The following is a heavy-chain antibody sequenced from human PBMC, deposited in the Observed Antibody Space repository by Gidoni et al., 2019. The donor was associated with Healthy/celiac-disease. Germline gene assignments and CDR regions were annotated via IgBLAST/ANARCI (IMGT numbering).Heavy chain of an antibody. V-gene: IGHV4-4*02. D-gene: IGHD6-19*01. CDR1: GGSISSSNW. Sequence: QVQLQESGPGLVKPSGTLSLTCAVSGGSISSSNWWSCVRQPPGKGLEWIGEIYHSGSTNYTPSLKSRVTISVDKSKNQFSLKLSSVTAADTAVYYCASQYSSGWYPHRSDNWFDPWGQGTLVTVSS. CDR3: ASQYSSGWYPHRSDNWFDP. J-gene: IGHJ5*02. CDR2: IYHSGST.